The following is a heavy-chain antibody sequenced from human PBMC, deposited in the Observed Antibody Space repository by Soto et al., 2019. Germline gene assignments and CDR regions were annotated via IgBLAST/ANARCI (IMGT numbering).Heavy chain of an antibody. V-gene: IGHV5-51*01. CDR3: SRAGPSEAAAFSWFDP. J-gene: IGHJ5*02. CDR2: IYPFDSHT. CDR1: GYSFTSYW. Sequence: GESLKISCKGSGYSFTSYWIAWVRQMPGKGLEWIGNIYPFDSHTRYSPSFQGQVTISADKSISTAYLQLSSLKASDTAMYYCSRAGPSEAAAFSWFDPWGQGTLVTVS. D-gene: IGHD6-13*01.